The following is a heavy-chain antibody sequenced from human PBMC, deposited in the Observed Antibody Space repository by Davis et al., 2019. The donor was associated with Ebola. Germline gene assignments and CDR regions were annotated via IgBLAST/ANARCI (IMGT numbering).Heavy chain of an antibody. J-gene: IGHJ4*02. CDR1: GSPSISIA. CDR2: IISISDTI. D-gene: IGHD3-9*01. CDR3: TRNFDWYENS. V-gene: IGHV3-48*01. Sequence: PGGPLSSPFPPLGSPSISIALTWPRRAQGKGLDWVSYIISISDTIYYADSVKGRFTISRDDAKNSLYLQMNSLRADDTAVYYCTRNFDWYENSWGQGTLVTVSS.